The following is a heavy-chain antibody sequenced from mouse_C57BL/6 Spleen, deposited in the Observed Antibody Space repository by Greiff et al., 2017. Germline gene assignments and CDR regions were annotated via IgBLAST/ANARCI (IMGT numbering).Heavy chain of an antibody. J-gene: IGHJ4*01. Sequence: VKLMASGAELARPGASVKMSCKASGYTFTSSTMHWVKPRPGQGLEWIGLINPSSGYTKYNQKFKAKATLTADKSSSTAYMQLSRLPSDDSAVYYCAKGAMDYWGQGTSVTVSA. CDR2: INPSSGYT. D-gene: IGHD3-3*01. CDR3: AKGAMDY. CDR1: GYTFTSST. V-gene: IGHV1-4*01.